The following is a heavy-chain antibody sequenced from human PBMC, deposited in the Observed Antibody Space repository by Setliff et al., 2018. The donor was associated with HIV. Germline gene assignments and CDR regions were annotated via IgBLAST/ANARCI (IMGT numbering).Heavy chain of an antibody. CDR3: ARGNPDFDILTGFWSHFFGY. J-gene: IGHJ4*02. Sequence: SETLSLTCTVSGDSVSSYYWTWIRQPPGKGLEWIGDIYYTGNTNFNPSLKSRASISLDTSKNQFSLKLTSVTAADTAMFYCARGNPDFDILTGFWSHFFGYWGQGTPVTVSS. V-gene: IGHV4-59*02. CDR1: GDSVSSYY. CDR2: IYYTGNT. D-gene: IGHD3-9*01.